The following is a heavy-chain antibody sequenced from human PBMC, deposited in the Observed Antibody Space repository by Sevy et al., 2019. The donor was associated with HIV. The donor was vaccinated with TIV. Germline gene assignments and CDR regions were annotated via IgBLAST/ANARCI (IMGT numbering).Heavy chain of an antibody. J-gene: IGHJ3*02. Sequence: GESLKISCKGSGYSFTSYWIGWVRQMPGKGLEWMGIMYPGDSDTRYSPSFQGQVTISADKSISTAYLQWSSLKASDTAMYYCARQRRRARELLLIEGDAFDIWGQGTMVTVSS. V-gene: IGHV5-51*01. D-gene: IGHD1-26*01. CDR1: GYSFTSYW. CDR2: MYPGDSDT. CDR3: ARQRRRARELLLIEGDAFDI.